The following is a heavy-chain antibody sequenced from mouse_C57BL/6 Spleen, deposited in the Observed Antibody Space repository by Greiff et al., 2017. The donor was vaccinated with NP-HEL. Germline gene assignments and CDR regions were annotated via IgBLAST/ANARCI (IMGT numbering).Heavy chain of an antibody. Sequence: VKLMESGAELVKPGASVKMSCKASGYTFTTYPIEWMKQNHGKSLEWIGNFHPYNDDTKYNEKFKGKATLTVEKSSSTVYLELSRLTSDDSAVYYCARGGYYYWYFDVWGTGTTVTVSS. V-gene: IGHV1-47*01. CDR3: ARGGYYYWYFDV. J-gene: IGHJ1*03. D-gene: IGHD2-3*01. CDR2: FHPYNDDT. CDR1: GYTFTTYP.